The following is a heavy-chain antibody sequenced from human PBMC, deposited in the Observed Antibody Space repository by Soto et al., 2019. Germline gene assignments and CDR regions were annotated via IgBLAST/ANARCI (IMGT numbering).Heavy chain of an antibody. D-gene: IGHD1-26*01. CDR1: GGSISSGGYY. CDR2: IYYSGST. J-gene: IGHJ4*02. Sequence: QVQLQESGPGLVKPSQTLSLTCTVSGGSISSGGYYWSWIRQHPGKGLEWIGYIYYSGSTYYNPSLKRRVTISVDTSKNQFSLKLSSVTAADTAVYYCARASIVGATKGIWDYWGQGTLVTVSS. CDR3: ARASIVGATKGIWDY. V-gene: IGHV4-31*03.